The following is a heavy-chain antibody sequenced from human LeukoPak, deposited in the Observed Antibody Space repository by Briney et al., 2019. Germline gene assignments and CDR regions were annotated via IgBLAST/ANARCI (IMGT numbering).Heavy chain of an antibody. J-gene: IGHJ5*02. V-gene: IGHV1-2*02. CDR2: INPNSGDT. Sequence: GASVKVSCKASGYTFTDYYMHWVRQAPGQGLEWMGWINPNSGDTNYAQKFQGRVTMTRDTSITTAYIELSRLRFDDTAVYYCARGRSWVLWELPGSWGQGTLVTVSS. CDR3: ARGRSWVLWELPGS. D-gene: IGHD1-26*01. CDR1: GYTFTDYY.